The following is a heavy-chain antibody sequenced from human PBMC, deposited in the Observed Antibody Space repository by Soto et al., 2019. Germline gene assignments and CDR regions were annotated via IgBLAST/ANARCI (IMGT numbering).Heavy chain of an antibody. CDR2: INPNSGGT. D-gene: IGHD6-19*01. V-gene: IGHV1-2*04. CDR3: ARDLLAVAVDYGMDV. Sequence: GASVTVCCTASGYTLTVYYRHWARQDNGQGLEWMGWINPNSGGTNYAQKFQGWVTMARDTSISTAYMELSRLRSDDTAVYYCARDLLAVAVDYGMDVWGQGTTVTVSS. CDR1: GYTLTVYY. J-gene: IGHJ6*02.